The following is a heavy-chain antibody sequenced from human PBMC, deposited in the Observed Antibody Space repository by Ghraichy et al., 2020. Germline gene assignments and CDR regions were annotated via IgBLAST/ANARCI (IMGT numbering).Heavy chain of an antibody. CDR3: AKGIAAAVFYGMDV. CDR1: GFTFDDYA. Sequence: SLNISCAASGFTFDDYAMHWVRQAPGKGLEWVSGISWNSGSIGYADSVKGRFTISRDNAKNSLYLQMNSLRAEDTALYYCAKGIAAAVFYGMDVWGQGTTVTVSS. V-gene: IGHV3-9*01. CDR2: ISWNSGSI. D-gene: IGHD6-13*01. J-gene: IGHJ6*02.